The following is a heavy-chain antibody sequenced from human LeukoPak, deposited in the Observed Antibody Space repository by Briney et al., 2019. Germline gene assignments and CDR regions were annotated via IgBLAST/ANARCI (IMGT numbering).Heavy chain of an antibody. J-gene: IGHJ4*02. Sequence: SETLSLTCTVSGGSISSGGYYWSWIRQPPGKGLEWIGYIYHSGSTYYNPSLKSRVTISVDRSKNQFSPKLSSVTAADTAVYYCARKRIAARPYFDYWGQGTLVTVSS. CDR1: GGSISSGGYY. CDR2: IYHSGST. CDR3: ARKRIAARPYFDY. D-gene: IGHD6-6*01. V-gene: IGHV4-30-2*01.